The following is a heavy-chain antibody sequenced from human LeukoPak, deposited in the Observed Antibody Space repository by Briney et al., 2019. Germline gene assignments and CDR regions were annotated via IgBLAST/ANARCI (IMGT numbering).Heavy chain of an antibody. D-gene: IGHD4-17*01. CDR1: GFTFSSYS. CDR2: ISGSGGST. J-gene: IGHJ4*02. Sequence: GGSLRLSCAASGFTFSSYSMNWVRQAPGKGLEWVSAISGSGGSTYYADSVKGRFTISRDNSKNTLYLQMNSLRAEDTAVYYCAKPPPDYGDYEYYFDYWGQGTLVTVSS. CDR3: AKPPPDYGDYEYYFDY. V-gene: IGHV3-23*01.